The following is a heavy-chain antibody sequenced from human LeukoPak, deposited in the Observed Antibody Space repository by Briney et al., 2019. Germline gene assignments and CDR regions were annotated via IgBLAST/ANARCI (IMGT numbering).Heavy chain of an antibody. Sequence: ASVKVSCKASGYTFTSYYMHWVRQAPGQGLEWMGIINPSGGSTSYAQKFQGRVTMTTDTSTSTAYMELRSLRSDDTAVYYCARDGANRYCSGGSCCRPCWGQGTLVTVSS. D-gene: IGHD2-15*01. V-gene: IGHV1-46*01. J-gene: IGHJ4*02. CDR3: ARDGANRYCSGGSCCRPC. CDR1: GYTFTSYY. CDR2: INPSGGST.